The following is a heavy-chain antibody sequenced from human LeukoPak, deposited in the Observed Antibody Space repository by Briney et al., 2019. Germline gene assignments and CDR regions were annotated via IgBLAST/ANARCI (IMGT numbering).Heavy chain of an antibody. Sequence: ASVKVSCKASGYTFTSYYMHWVRQAPGQGLEWMGLINPSGGSTSYAQKFQGRVTMTRDTSTSTVYMELSSLRSEDTAVYYCARDQNHGYGLDYWGQGTLVTVSS. D-gene: IGHD3-22*01. V-gene: IGHV1-46*01. CDR3: ARDQNHGYGLDY. CDR2: INPSGGST. CDR1: GYTFTSYY. J-gene: IGHJ4*02.